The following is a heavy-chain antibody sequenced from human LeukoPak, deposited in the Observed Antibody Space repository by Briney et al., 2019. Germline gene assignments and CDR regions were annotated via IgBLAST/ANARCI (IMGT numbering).Heavy chain of an antibody. CDR1: GGSISSYY. CDR2: IYYSGST. D-gene: IGHD2-15*01. Sequence: SETLSLTCTVSGGSISSYYWSWIRQPPGKGLEWIGYIYYSGSTNYNPSLKSRVTISVDTSKNQFSLKLSSVTAADTAVYYCGRGSRRYCSGGSCYSRGYFDYWGQGTLVTVSS. CDR3: GRGSRRYCSGGSCYSRGYFDY. V-gene: IGHV4-59*01. J-gene: IGHJ4*02.